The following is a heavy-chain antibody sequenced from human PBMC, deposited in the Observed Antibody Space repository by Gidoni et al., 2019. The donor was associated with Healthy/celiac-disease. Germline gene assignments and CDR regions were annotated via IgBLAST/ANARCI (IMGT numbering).Heavy chain of an antibody. Sequence: LSCAASGFTFSSYAMPWVRQAPGKGLEWVAVISYDGSNKYYADSVKGRFTISRDNSKNTLYLQMNSLRAEDTAVYYCARDGGYSSSSTLLYYYYYMDVWGKGTTVTVSS. D-gene: IGHD6-6*01. V-gene: IGHV3-30-3*01. CDR3: ARDGGYSSSSTLLYYYYYMDV. CDR1: GFTFSSYA. J-gene: IGHJ6*03. CDR2: ISYDGSNK.